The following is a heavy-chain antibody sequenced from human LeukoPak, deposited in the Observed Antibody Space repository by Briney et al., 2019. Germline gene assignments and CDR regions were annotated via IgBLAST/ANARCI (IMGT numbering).Heavy chain of an antibody. CDR2: ISGSGGST. J-gene: IGHJ4*02. V-gene: IGHV3-23*01. D-gene: IGHD4-11*01. Sequence: QPGGSLRLSCAASGFTFSSYAMSGVRQAPGKGLEWVSAISGSGGSTYYADSVKGRFTISRDNSKNTLYLQMNSLRAEDTAVYYCARDLGHTVTTGVFDYWGQGTLVTVSS. CDR1: GFTFSSYA. CDR3: ARDLGHTVTTGVFDY.